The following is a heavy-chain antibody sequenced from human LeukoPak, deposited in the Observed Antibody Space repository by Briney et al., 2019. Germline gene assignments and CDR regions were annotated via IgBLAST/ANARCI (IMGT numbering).Heavy chain of an antibody. D-gene: IGHD3-3*01. J-gene: IGHJ6*03. CDR2: INHSGST. V-gene: IGHV4-34*01. CDR3: ARAPYYDFWQAPRDYYMDV. Sequence: PGGSLRLSCAASGFIFNNYGMNWVRQPPGKGLEWIGEINHSGSTNYNPSLKSRVTISVDTSKNQFSLKLSSVTAADTAVYYCARAPYYDFWQAPRDYYMDVWGKGTTVTVSS. CDR1: GFIFNNYG.